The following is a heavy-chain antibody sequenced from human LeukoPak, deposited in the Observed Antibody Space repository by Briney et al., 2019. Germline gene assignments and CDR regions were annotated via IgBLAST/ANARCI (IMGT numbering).Heavy chain of an antibody. CDR2: IYYSGST. CDR1: GGSISSYC. J-gene: IGHJ4*02. V-gene: IGHV4-59*01. Sequence: SETLSLTCTVSGGSISSYCWSWIRQPPGKGLEWIGYIYYSGSTNYNPSLKSRVTISVDTSKNQFSLKLSSVTAADTAVYYCARAPSYYDSEVFDYWGQGTLVTVSS. CDR3: ARAPSYYDSEVFDY. D-gene: IGHD3-3*01.